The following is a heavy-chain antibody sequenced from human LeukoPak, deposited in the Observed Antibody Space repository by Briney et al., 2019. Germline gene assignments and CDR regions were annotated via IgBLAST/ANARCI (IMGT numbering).Heavy chain of an antibody. D-gene: IGHD2-2*02. CDR3: ARRWYCSSTSCYRFDP. CDR1: GYSFTSFW. J-gene: IGHJ5*02. Sequence: GESLKISCKGSGYSFTSFWISWVRQMPGKGLEWMGRIDPSDSYTNYSPSFQGHVTISADKSISTAYLQWSSLKASDTAMYYCARRWYCSSTSCYRFDPWGQGTLVTVSS. CDR2: IDPSDSYT. V-gene: IGHV5-10-1*01.